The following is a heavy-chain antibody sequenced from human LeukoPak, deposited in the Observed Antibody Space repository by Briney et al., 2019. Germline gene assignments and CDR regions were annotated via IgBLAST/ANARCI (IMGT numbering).Heavy chain of an antibody. J-gene: IGHJ6*02. CDR1: GGTFSSYA. Sequence: SVKVSCKASGGTFSSYAISWVRQAPGQGLEWMGRIIPILGIANYAQKFQGRVTITADKSTSTAYMELSSLRSEDTAVYYCAGGLTAVAGTYYYGMDVWGQGTTVTVSS. CDR2: IIPILGIA. V-gene: IGHV1-69*04. CDR3: AGGLTAVAGTYYYGMDV. D-gene: IGHD6-19*01.